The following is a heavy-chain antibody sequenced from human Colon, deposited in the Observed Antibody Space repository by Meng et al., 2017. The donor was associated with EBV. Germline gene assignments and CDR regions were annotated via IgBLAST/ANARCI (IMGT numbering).Heavy chain of an antibody. CDR1: VDSITSGDYS. V-gene: IGHV4-30-2*01. D-gene: IGHD3-10*01. Sequence: QVPLQQWGAGLLRPSATLSLTCAVSVDSITSGDYSWTWIRQPPWKGLEWIGYIYHGVNIYYTPSLRSRVTISVDKSRNQFSLKLTSVSAADTAVYYCVRDTRRGGGWFDPWGQGTLVTVSS. J-gene: IGHJ5*02. CDR3: VRDTRRGGGWFDP. CDR2: IYHGVNI.